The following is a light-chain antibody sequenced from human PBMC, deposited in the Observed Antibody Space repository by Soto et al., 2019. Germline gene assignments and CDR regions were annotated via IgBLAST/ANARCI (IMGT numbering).Light chain of an antibody. CDR1: QSITSW. CDR3: QHSYTTPRT. J-gene: IGKJ2*01. CDR2: DAT. V-gene: IGKV1-5*01. Sequence: DIQLTQSPSTLSASVGDRVTITCRASQSITSWLARYQQKPGKAPKLLIYDATSLQSGVPTRFSGSGSETDFTLTINSLQPEDFATYYCQHSYTTPRTFGQGTKLEIK.